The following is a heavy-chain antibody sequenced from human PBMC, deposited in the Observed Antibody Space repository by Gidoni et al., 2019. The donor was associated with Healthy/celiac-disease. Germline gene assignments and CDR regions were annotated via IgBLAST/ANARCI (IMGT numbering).Heavy chain of an antibody. D-gene: IGHD3-22*01. CDR2: NKSKTEGGTT. V-gene: IGHV3-15*01. CDR1: VFTFRNAR. J-gene: IGHJ4*02. CDR3: TTLLHYYDSSGYMRAVNDY. Sequence: EVQLVESGGGLVKPAGPLRPPCAAAVFTFRNARMGWVRQAPGKGLDWGGRNKSKTEGGTTDYAAPVKGRFTISRDDSKNTLYLQMNSLKTEDTAVYYCTTLLHYYDSSGYMRAVNDYWGQGTLVTVSS.